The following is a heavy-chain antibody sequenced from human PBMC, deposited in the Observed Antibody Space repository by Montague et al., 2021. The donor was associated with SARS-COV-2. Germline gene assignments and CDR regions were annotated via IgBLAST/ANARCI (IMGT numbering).Heavy chain of an antibody. V-gene: IGHV4-34*01. J-gene: IGHJ6*02. Sequence: SETLSLTCEVDSGSLSAYYWSWVRQPPGKGLEWIGEIHPYGHTSYNPSLKSRVTISIDTSKNQFSLKLSSVTAADTAVYYCARWGEYYDSPYYYYAIDVWGQGTMVTVSS. CDR1: SGSLSAYY. D-gene: IGHD3-3*01. CDR3: ARWGEYYDSPYYYYAIDV. CDR2: IHPYGHT.